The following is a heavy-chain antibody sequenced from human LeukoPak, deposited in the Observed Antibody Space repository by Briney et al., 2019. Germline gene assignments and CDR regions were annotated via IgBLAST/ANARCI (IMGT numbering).Heavy chain of an antibody. J-gene: IGHJ3*02. D-gene: IGHD3-3*01. Sequence: GASLKVSCKASGYTFTSYGISWVRQAPGRGLEWMGWISAYNGNTNYAQTLQARVSMTTDTYTSTAYMELRSVRSDDTAVYYCARDDFLEWSFDAFDIWGQGTMVTVSS. V-gene: IGHV1-18*01. CDR3: ARDDFLEWSFDAFDI. CDR1: GYTFTSYG. CDR2: ISAYNGNT.